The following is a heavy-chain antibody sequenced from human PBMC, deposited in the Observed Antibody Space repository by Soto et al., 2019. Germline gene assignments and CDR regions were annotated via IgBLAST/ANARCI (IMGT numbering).Heavy chain of an antibody. CDR2: IYHSGST. Sequence: SETLSLTCAVSGGSISSGGYSWSWIRQPPGKGLEWIGYIYHSGSTYYNPSLKSRVTISVDTSKNQFSLKLSSVTAADTAVYYCARVKVSGVNFDYWGQGTLVTVSS. D-gene: IGHD3-10*01. CDR1: GGSISSGGYS. CDR3: ARVKVSGVNFDY. V-gene: IGHV4-30-2*01. J-gene: IGHJ4*02.